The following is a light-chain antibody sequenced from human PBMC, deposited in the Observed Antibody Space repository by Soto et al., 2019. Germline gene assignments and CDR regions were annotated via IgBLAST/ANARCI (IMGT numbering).Light chain of an antibody. J-gene: IGKJ5*01. CDR1: QSVRSN. CDR2: AAS. Sequence: DIVMTQSPATLSVSPGERVTLSCGASQSVRSNLAWYQQKPGQAPRLLIYAASTRATGIPARFSGSGSGTDFTLTISSLQSEDFEVYYCQQYNSWSLTFGQGTRLEIK. V-gene: IGKV3-15*01. CDR3: QQYNSWSLT.